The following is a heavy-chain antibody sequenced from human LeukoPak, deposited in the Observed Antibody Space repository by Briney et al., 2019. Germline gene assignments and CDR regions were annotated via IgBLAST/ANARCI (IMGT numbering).Heavy chain of an antibody. Sequence: GRSLRLSCAASGFTFSSYAMHWVRQAPGKGLEWVAVISYDGGNKCYADSVKGRFTISRDNSKNTLYLQMNSLRAEDTAVYYCAKDPSNVGYYYGSGSYCSDWGQGTLVTVSS. J-gene: IGHJ4*02. V-gene: IGHV3-30*04. CDR1: GFTFSSYA. CDR3: AKDPSNVGYYYGSGSYCSD. D-gene: IGHD3-10*01. CDR2: ISYDGGNK.